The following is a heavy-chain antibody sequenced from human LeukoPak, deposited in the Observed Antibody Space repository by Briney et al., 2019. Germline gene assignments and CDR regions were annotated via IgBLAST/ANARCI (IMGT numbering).Heavy chain of an antibody. V-gene: IGHV4-61*08. CDR1: GASISNSGYY. CDR2: VYYSGNT. CDR3: ARGGADYDFWSGYNWFDP. D-gene: IGHD3-3*01. J-gene: IGHJ5*02. Sequence: SQTLSLTCTVSGASISNSGYYWNWIRQPPGKGLEWIGYVYYSGNTNYNPSLKSRVTISVETSKNQFSLKLSSVTAADTAVYYCARGGADYDFWSGYNWFDPWGQGTLVTVSS.